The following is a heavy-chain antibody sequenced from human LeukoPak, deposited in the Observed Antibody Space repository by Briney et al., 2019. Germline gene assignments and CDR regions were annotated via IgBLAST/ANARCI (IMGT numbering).Heavy chain of an antibody. V-gene: IGHV4-59*08. Sequence: SETLSLTCTVSGGSISSYYWSWIRQPPGKGLEWIGYIYYSGSTNYNPSLKSRVTISVDTSKNQFSLKLSSVTAADTAVYYCARGGYGDYVGYFDYRGQGTLVTVSS. CDR2: IYYSGST. CDR3: ARGGYGDYVGYFDY. CDR1: GGSISSYY. J-gene: IGHJ4*02. D-gene: IGHD4-17*01.